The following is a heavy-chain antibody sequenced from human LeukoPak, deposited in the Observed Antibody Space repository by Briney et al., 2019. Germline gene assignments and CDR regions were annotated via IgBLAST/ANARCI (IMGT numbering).Heavy chain of an antibody. CDR2: TSSGGDYT. D-gene: IGHD3-22*01. CDR1: GFTFSIYA. J-gene: IGHJ5*01. V-gene: IGHV3-23*01. CDR3: VKDRPNYYESNGHYYRRDGDS. Sequence: PGGSLRLSCAASGFTFSIYAMSWVRQAPGKGLEWVSSTSSGGDYTYYAGSVKGRFTISRDNSKNTLYLQMNSLRAEDTATYYCVKDRPNYYESNGHYYRRDGDSWGQGTLVTVSS.